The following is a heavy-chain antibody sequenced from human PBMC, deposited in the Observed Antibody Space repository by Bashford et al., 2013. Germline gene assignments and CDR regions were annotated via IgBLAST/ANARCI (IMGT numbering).Heavy chain of an antibody. CDR1: GGSFSGYY. V-gene: IGHV4-34*01. CDR2: INHSGST. CDR3: ARYYYDFWD. D-gene: IGHD3-3*01. J-gene: IGHJ4*02. Sequence: SSETLSLTCAVYGGSFSGYYWSWIRQPPGKGLEWIGEINHSGSTNYNPSLKSRVTISVDTSKNQFSLKLSSVTAADTAVYYCARYYYDFWDWGQGTLVTVSS.